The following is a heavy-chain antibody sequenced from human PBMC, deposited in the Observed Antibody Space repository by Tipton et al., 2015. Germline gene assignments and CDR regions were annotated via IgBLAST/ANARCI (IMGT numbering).Heavy chain of an antibody. V-gene: IGHV3-23*01. CDR3: AKCFRAYSSSSYLDY. Sequence: SLRLSCAASGFTFSSYVMSWVRQAPGKGLAWVSAISGSGGSIYYADSVKGRFTISRDNTKNTLYRQRSSLRAEDTAGYYCAKCFRAYSSSSYLDYWGQGTLVTVSS. CDR1: GFTFSSYV. J-gene: IGHJ4*02. CDR2: ISGSGGSI. D-gene: IGHD6-6*01.